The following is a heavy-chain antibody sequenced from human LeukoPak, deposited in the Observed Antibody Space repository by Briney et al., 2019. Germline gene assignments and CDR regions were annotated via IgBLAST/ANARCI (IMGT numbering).Heavy chain of an antibody. CDR2: IYPGDSDT. J-gene: IGHJ4*02. V-gene: IGHV5-51*01. CDR3: ARRNDYLDY. Sequence: GESLQISCQGSGYSFNSYRIGWVRQLPGKGLEWMGIIYPGDSDTRYSPSFQGQVTISADKSISTAYLQWSSLKASDTAMYYCARRNDYLDYWGQGTLVTVSS. CDR1: GYSFNSYR.